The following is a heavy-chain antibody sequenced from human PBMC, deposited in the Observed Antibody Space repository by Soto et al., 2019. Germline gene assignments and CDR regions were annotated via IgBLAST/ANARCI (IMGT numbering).Heavy chain of an antibody. CDR1: GFTFSSYG. D-gene: IGHD3-22*01. V-gene: IGHV3-30*18. CDR3: AKDLVAKYYDSSGSPAY. CDR2: ISYDGSNK. J-gene: IGHJ4*02. Sequence: GGSLRLSCAASGFTFSSYGMHWVRQAPGKGLEWMAVISYDGSNKYYADSVKGRFTISRDNSKNTLYLQMNSLRAEDTAVYYCAKDLVAKYYDSSGSPAYWGQGTLVTVSS.